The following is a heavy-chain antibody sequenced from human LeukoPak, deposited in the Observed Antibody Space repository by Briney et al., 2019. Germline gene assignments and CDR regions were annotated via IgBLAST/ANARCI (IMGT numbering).Heavy chain of an antibody. V-gene: IGHV4-59*12. CDR1: GVSISNYY. D-gene: IGHD3-16*01. Sequence: SETLSLTCTVSGVSISNYYWSWIRQPPGKGLEWIGYHYYSGNTNYNPSLKSRVTISVDTSKNQFSLNLSSVTAADTAVYYCAREGFSPVGFDYWGQGTLVTVSS. J-gene: IGHJ4*02. CDR2: HYYSGNT. CDR3: AREGFSPVGFDY.